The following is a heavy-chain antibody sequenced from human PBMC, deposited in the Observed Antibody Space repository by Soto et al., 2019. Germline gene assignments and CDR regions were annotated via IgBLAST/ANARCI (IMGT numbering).Heavy chain of an antibody. Sequence: PGGSLRLSCAASGFTFRNYAMTWARQVPGKGLEWVSSLLRSGSSAYYADSVRGRFSISSDTSANSLYLQMDNLRAEDTAIYYCAKDAISGDGIWLMDSWGQGTVVTVSS. D-gene: IGHD4-17*01. V-gene: IGHV3-23*01. CDR3: AKDAISGDGIWLMDS. CDR2: LLRSGSSA. J-gene: IGHJ5*02. CDR1: GFTFRNYA.